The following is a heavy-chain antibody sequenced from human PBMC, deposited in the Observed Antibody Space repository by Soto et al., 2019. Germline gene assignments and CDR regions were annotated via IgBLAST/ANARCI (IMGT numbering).Heavy chain of an antibody. Sequence: PGGSLRLSCAASGFTVSSNYMSWVRQAPGKGLEWVSGIYGDASGTYYADSVKGRFTISRDNAKNSLYLQMNSLRDEDTAVYYCAGDFEDYDILTGYLYYFDYWGQGTLVTVSS. CDR3: AGDFEDYDILTGYLYYFDY. CDR2: IYGDASGT. CDR1: GFTVSSNY. V-gene: IGHV3-66*01. D-gene: IGHD3-9*01. J-gene: IGHJ4*02.